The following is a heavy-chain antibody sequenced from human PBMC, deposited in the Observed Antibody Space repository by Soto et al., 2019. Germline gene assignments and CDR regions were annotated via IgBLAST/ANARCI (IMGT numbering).Heavy chain of an antibody. CDR1: GYTFTNFG. D-gene: IGHD3-22*01. J-gene: IGHJ3*02. CDR2: ISAYNGNT. CDR3: ARGYYYDSSGYKVAFDI. V-gene: IGHV1-18*01. Sequence: ASVKVSCKASGYTFTNFGISWVRQAPGQGLEWMGWISAYNGNTNYAQKLQGRVTMTTDTSTGTAYMELRSLRSDDTAVYYCARGYYYDSSGYKVAFDIWGQGTMVTVSS.